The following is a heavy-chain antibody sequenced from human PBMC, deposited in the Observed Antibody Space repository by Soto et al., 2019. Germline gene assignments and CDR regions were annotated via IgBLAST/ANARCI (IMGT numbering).Heavy chain of an antibody. J-gene: IGHJ6*03. D-gene: IGHD1-1*01. CDR2: ISWNSGSI. V-gene: IGHV3-9*01. Sequence: EVQLVESGGGLVQPGRSLRLSCAASGFTFDDYAMHWVRQAPGKGLEWVSGISWNSGSIGYADSVKGRFTISRDNAKNSLYLQMNSQRAEDTALYYCVKGGQTTYYYYMDVWGKGTTVTVSS. CDR1: GFTFDDYA. CDR3: VKGGQTTYYYYMDV.